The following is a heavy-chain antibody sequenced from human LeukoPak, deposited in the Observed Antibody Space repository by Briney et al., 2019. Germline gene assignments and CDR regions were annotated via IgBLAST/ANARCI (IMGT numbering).Heavy chain of an antibody. Sequence: GGSLRLSCAASGFTFDDYGMSWVRQAPGKGLEWVSGINWNGGSTGYADSVKGRFTISRDNAKNSLYLQMNSLRAEDTALYHCARVRLTTNSVDPWGQGTLVTVSS. D-gene: IGHD3-22*01. CDR3: ARVRLTTNSVDP. CDR1: GFTFDDYG. V-gene: IGHV3-20*01. CDR2: INWNGGST. J-gene: IGHJ5*02.